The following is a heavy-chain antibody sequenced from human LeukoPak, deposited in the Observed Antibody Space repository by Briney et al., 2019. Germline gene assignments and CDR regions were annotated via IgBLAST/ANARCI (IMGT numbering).Heavy chain of an antibody. V-gene: IGHV4-59*01. Sequence: SSETLSLTCTVSGGSISSYYWSWIRQPPGKGLEWIGYIYYSGSTNYNPSLKSRVTISVDTSKNQFSLKLSSVTAADTAVYCCARAIVPAAMRGNWFDLWGQGTLVTVSS. CDR3: ARAIVPAAMRGNWFDL. CDR1: GGSISSYY. J-gene: IGHJ5*02. CDR2: IYYSGST. D-gene: IGHD2-2*01.